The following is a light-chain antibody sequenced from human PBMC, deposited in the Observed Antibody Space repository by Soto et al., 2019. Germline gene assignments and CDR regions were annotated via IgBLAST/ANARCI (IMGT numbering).Light chain of an antibody. CDR2: EAS. CDR1: QSVSDF. CDR3: QQRSYWPQT. V-gene: IGKV3-11*01. Sequence: EVLLTQSAPTLSLSPGETATLSCRASQSVSDFLAWYQQKPGQAPRLLIYEASYRATGIPARFRGSGSGTDFTLTISSLEPEDSAVYYCQQRSYWPQTFGQGTKLEI. J-gene: IGKJ2*01.